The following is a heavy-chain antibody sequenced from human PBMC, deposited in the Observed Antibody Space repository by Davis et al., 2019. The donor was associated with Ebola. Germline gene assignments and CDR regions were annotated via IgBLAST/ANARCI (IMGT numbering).Heavy chain of an antibody. CDR3: AKYSGYCSSTSCYSLGWYFDL. V-gene: IGHV3-23*01. D-gene: IGHD2-2*01. CDR1: GFTFSSYA. CDR2: MTGSDGYT. Sequence: GESLKISCAASGFTFSSYAMSWVRQAPGKGLEWVSAMTGSDGYTYYAHSVKGRFTISRDNSKNTLYLQMNSLRAEDTAVYYCAKYSGYCSSTSCYSLGWYFDLWGRGTLVTVSS. J-gene: IGHJ2*01.